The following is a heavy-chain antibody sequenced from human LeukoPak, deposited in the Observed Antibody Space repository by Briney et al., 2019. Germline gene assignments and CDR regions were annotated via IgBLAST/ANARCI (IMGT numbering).Heavy chain of an antibody. CDR1: GFTFSTYA. D-gene: IGHD3-22*01. V-gene: IGHV3-30*04. CDR2: ISYDGSNK. CDR3: ARGRMIRSLAETAFDY. J-gene: IGHJ4*02. Sequence: PGGSLRLSCAASGFTFSTYAMHWVRQAPGKGLEWVAVISYDGSNKFYADSVKGRFTISRDNSKNTLYLQMNSLRAEDTTVYYCARGRMIRSLAETAFDYWGQGTLVTVSS.